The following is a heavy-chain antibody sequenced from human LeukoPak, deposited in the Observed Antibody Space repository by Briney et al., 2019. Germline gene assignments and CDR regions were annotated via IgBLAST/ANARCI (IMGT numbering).Heavy chain of an antibody. V-gene: IGHV3-13*01. Sequence: GGSLRLSCAASGFTFIDYDMHWVRQVIGKGLEWVSAIGIRGDTHYSGSVKGRFTISRENAESSLYLQMNSLRAEDTAVYYYARGGIQVSGIDEFDYWGQGTLVTVSS. CDR2: IGIRGDT. D-gene: IGHD6-19*01. CDR3: ARGGIQVSGIDEFDY. J-gene: IGHJ4*02. CDR1: GFTFIDYD.